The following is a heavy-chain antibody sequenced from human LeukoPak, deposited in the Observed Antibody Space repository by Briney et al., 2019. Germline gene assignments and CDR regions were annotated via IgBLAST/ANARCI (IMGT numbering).Heavy chain of an antibody. J-gene: IGHJ4*02. D-gene: IGHD2-15*01. CDR2: INQDGDRK. Sequence: PGGSLRLSCAASKLTFSHYWMSWVRQAPGKGLQGVAAINQDGDRKEYVDSVKGRFSISRDSATNSLYLQMNSLRAEDTAVYYCANVVFSGGWCPGYWGQGTLVTVSS. CDR3: ANVVFSGGWCPGY. CDR1: KLTFSHYW. V-gene: IGHV3-7*03.